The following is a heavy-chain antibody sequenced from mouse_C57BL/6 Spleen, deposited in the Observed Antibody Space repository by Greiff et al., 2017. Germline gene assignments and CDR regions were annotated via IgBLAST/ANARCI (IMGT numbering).Heavy chain of an antibody. J-gene: IGHJ1*03. CDR3: TRFYYYGSSYGYFDV. D-gene: IGHD1-1*01. Sequence: EVKVEESGGGLVQPGGSMKLSCAASGFTFSDAWMDWVRQSPEKGLEWVAGIRNKANNHATYYAESVKGRFTISRDDSKSSVYLQMNSLRAEDTGIYYCTRFYYYGSSYGYFDVWGTGTTVTVSS. CDR1: GFTFSDAW. V-gene: IGHV6-6*01. CDR2: IRNKANNHAT.